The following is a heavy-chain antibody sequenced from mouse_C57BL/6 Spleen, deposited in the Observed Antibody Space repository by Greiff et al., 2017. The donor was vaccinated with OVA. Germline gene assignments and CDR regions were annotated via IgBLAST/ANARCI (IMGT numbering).Heavy chain of an antibody. CDR2: INPSTGGT. J-gene: IGHJ1*03. CDR1: GYSFTGYY. V-gene: IGHV1-42*01. CDR3: ARKITTPYFDV. D-gene: IGHD1-1*01. Sequence: EVQLQQSGPELVKPGASVKISCKASGYSFTGYYMNWVKQSPEKSLEWIGEINPSTGGTTYNQKFKAKATLTVDKSSSTAYMQLKSLTSEDSAVYYCARKITTPYFDVWGTGTTVTVSS.